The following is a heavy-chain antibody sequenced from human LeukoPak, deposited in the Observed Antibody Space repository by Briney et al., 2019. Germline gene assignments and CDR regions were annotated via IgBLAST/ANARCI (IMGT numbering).Heavy chain of an antibody. Sequence: ASVKVSCKTSGYTFTGSYVHWVRQAPGQGLEWMGRIDVNSGDTYLAQKFQGRVTLTRDTSISTDYLELSGLNSDDSAVYYCARYIGGSGWCWGQGALVTVSS. CDR2: IDVNSGDT. CDR3: ARYIGGSGWC. D-gene: IGHD3-16*01. V-gene: IGHV1-2*06. J-gene: IGHJ4*02. CDR1: GYTFTGSY.